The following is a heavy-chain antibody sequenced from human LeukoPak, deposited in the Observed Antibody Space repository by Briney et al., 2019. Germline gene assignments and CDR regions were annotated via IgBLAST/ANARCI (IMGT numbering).Heavy chain of an antibody. D-gene: IGHD3-3*01. J-gene: IGHJ5*02. V-gene: IGHV3-21*01. CDR3: ASTAYDFHPSA. Sequence: GGSLRLSCAASGFTFSSYSMNWVRQAPGKGLEWVSSISSSSSYIYYADSVKGRFTTSRDNAKNSLYLQMNSLRAEDTAVYYCASTAYDFHPSAWGQGTLVTVSS. CDR2: ISSSSSYI. CDR1: GFTFSSYS.